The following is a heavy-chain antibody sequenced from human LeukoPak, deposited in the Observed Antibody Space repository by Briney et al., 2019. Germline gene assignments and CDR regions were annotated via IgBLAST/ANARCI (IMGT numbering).Heavy chain of an antibody. CDR2: INHSGST. CDR3: ARAPYYDFWSGYYRAFDI. D-gene: IGHD3-3*01. J-gene: IGHJ3*02. V-gene: IGHV4-34*01. Sequence: PSETLSLTCTVSGGSISSYYWSWIRQPPGKGLEWIGEINHSGSTNYNPSLKSRVTISVDTSKHQFYLKLSSVTAADTAVYYCARAPYYDFWSGYYRAFDIWGQGTMVTVSS. CDR1: GGSISSYY.